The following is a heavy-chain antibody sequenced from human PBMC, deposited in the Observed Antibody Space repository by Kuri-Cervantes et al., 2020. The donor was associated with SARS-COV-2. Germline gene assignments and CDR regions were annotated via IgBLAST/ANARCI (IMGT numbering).Heavy chain of an antibody. D-gene: IGHD3-22*01. Sequence: GGSLRLSCAASGFTFSSYAMHWVRQAPGKGLEWVAVISYDGSNKYYADSVKGRFTISRDNSKNTLYLQMNSLRAEDTAVYYCARDQDYSDSNDYFDYWGQGTPVTVSS. CDR2: ISYDGSNK. J-gene: IGHJ4*02. CDR3: ARDQDYSDSNDYFDY. V-gene: IGHV3-30*04. CDR1: GFTFSSYA.